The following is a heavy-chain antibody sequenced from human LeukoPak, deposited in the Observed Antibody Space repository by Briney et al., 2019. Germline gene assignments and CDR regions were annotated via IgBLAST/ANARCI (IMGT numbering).Heavy chain of an antibody. CDR2: ISGSGGST. V-gene: IGHV3-23*01. J-gene: IGHJ5*02. CDR1: GFTFSSYA. D-gene: IGHD2-2*01. Sequence: GGSLRLSCAASGFTFSSYAMSWVRQAPGKGLEWVSAISGSGGSTYYADSVKGRFTISRDNSKNTLYLQMNSLRAEDTAVYCCAKDLPPFIVVVPAAMEGWFDPWGQGTLVTVSS. CDR3: AKDLPPFIVVVPAAMEGWFDP.